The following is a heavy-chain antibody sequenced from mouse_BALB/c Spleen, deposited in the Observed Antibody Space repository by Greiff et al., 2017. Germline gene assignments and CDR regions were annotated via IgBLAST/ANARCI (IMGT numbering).Heavy chain of an antibody. Sequence: EVQGVESGGGLVQPGGSRKLSCAASGFTFSSFGMHWVRQAPEKGLEWVAYISSGSSTIYYADTVKGRFTISRDNPKNTLFLQMTSLRSEGTAMYYCARRRYDAMDYWGQGTSVTVSS. J-gene: IGHJ4*01. CDR2: ISSGSSTI. CDR3: ARRRYDAMDY. CDR1: GFTFSSFG. V-gene: IGHV5-17*02.